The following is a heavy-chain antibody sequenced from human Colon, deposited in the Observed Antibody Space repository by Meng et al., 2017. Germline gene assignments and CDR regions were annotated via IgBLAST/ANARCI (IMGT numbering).Heavy chain of an antibody. CDR2: IFHTGST. J-gene: IGHJ5*02. V-gene: IGHV4-39*07. CDR1: GDSIINSHHY. CDR3: ARVDYYDTSGYYHEAHWFDP. D-gene: IGHD3-22*01. Sequence: QLQGAGPGLVTPSETLSPTCTGYGDSIINSHHYCAWIRQPPEKGLEWIGSIFHTGSTYFSPSLESRITMSVDTSKNQFSLKLKSGTAADTAFYYCARVDYYDTSGYYHEAHWFDPWGQGTLVTVSS.